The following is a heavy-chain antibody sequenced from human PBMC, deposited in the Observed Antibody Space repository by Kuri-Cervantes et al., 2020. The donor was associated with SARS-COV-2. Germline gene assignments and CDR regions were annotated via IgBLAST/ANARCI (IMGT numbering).Heavy chain of an antibody. CDR1: GFTFNRHP. V-gene: IGHV3-48*04. CDR3: AKDRVGVQDF. D-gene: IGHD2-21*01. CDR2: IHNSLDVI. J-gene: IGHJ4*02. Sequence: GGSLRLSCAASGFTFNRHPMNWVRQAPGKGLEWVSYIHNSLDVIYYADSVRGRFTISRDSARNPLYLQMNSLRSEDTAMYYCAKDRVGVQDFWGQGTLVTVSS.